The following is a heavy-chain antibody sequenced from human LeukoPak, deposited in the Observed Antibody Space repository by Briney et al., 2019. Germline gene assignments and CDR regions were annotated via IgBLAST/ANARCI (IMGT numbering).Heavy chain of an antibody. CDR2: ISYDGSNK. CDR1: GFTFSSYA. Sequence: GRSLRLSCAASGFTFSSYAMHWVRQAPGKGLEWVAVISYDGSNKYYADSVKGRFTISRDNSKNTLYLQMNSLRAEDTAVYYCAREGIAVALDHWGQGTLVTVSS. J-gene: IGHJ4*02. CDR3: AREGIAVALDH. V-gene: IGHV3-30*04. D-gene: IGHD6-19*01.